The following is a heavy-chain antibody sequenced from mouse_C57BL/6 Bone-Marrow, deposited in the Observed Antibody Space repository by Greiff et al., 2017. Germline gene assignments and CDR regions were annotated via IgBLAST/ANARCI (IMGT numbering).Heavy chain of an antibody. CDR3: ARWGLRGYAMDY. CDR2: IDPSDSYT. V-gene: IGHV1-50*01. Sequence: VKVVESGAELVKPGASVKLSCKASGYTFTSYWMQWVKQRPGQGLEWIGEIDPSDSYTNYNQKFKGKATLTVDTSSSTAYMQLSSLTSEDSAVYYCARWGLRGYAMDYWGQGTSVTVSS. J-gene: IGHJ4*01. D-gene: IGHD2-4*01. CDR1: GYTFTSYW.